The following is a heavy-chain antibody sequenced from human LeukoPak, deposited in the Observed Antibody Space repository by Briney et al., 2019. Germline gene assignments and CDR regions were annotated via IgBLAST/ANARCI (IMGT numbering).Heavy chain of an antibody. V-gene: IGHV4-59*01. D-gene: IGHD2-15*01. CDR2: IYYSGST. CDR1: GGSISSYY. CDR3: ARARLCSGGSCQYYYYYYMGV. Sequence: PSETLSLTCTVSGGSISSYYWSWVRQPPGKGLEWIGYIYYSGSTNYNPSLKSRVTISVDTSKNQFSLKLSSVTAAVTAVFYCARARLCSGGSCQYYYYYYMGVWGKGTTVTVSS. J-gene: IGHJ6*03.